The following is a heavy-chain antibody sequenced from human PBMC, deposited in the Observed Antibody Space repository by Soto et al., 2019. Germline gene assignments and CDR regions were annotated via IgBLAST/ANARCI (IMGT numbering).Heavy chain of an antibody. CDR3: ARGSVLRYFDWLSSPFDY. CDR2: IIPIFGTA. Sequence: SVKVSCKASGGTFSSYAISWVRQAPGQGLEWMGGIIPIFGTANYAQKFQGRVTITADESTSTAYMELSSLRSEDTAVYYCARGSVLRYFDWLSSPFDYWGQGTLVTVSS. D-gene: IGHD3-9*01. V-gene: IGHV1-69*13. CDR1: GGTFSSYA. J-gene: IGHJ4*02.